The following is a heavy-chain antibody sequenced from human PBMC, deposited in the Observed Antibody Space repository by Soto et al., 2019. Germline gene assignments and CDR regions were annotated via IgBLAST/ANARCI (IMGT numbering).Heavy chain of an antibody. CDR2: ISGSGGST. V-gene: IGHV3-23*01. J-gene: IGHJ4*02. Sequence: EVQLLESGGGLVQPGGSLRLSCAAYGFTLYTYAMSWVRQAPGKGLEWVSFISGSGGSTYYADSVKGRFTISRDNSKNTLYLQMNSLRPEDTAVYYCATCLRSTSCSIDYWGQGTLVTVTS. D-gene: IGHD2-2*01. CDR3: ATCLRSTSCSIDY. CDR1: GFTLYTYA.